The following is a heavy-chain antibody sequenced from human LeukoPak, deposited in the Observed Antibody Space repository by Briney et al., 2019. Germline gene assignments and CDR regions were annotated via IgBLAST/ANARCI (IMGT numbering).Heavy chain of an antibody. J-gene: IGHJ5*02. CDR3: AREGTSGTNWFDP. CDR1: GGSFSGYY. Sequence: SETLSLTCAVYGGSFSGYYWSWIRQPPGKGLEWIGSIYHSGSTYYNPSLKSRVTISVDTSKNQFSLKLTSVTAADTAVYYCAREGTSGTNWFDPWGQGTLVTVSS. D-gene: IGHD3-10*01. CDR2: IYHSGST. V-gene: IGHV4-34*01.